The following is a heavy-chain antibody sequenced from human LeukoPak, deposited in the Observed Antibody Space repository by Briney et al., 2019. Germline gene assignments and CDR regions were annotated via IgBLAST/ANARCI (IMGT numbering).Heavy chain of an antibody. V-gene: IGHV4-59*08. CDR3: ARSGTRSGGAFDI. CDR1: GGSISGYY. D-gene: IGHD4-23*01. Sequence: SETLSLTCTVSGGSISGYYWSWIRQSPGKGLEWIAYVYSSGSTNYNPSLYSRVTISLDTSKNQFSLKLSSVTAADTAVYFCARSGTRSGGAFDIWGQRTMVTVSS. J-gene: IGHJ3*02. CDR2: VYSSGST.